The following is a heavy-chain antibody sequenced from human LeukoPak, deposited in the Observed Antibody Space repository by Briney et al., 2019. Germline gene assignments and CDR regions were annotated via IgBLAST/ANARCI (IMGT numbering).Heavy chain of an antibody. CDR1: GFTFSSYG. Sequence: GGSLRLSCAASGFTFSSYGMHWVRQAPGKGLEWVAVISYDGSNKYYADSVKGRFTISGDNSKNTLYLQMSSLRGEDTAVYYCAKGGDSSGYYYDYWGQGTLVTVSS. V-gene: IGHV3-30*18. CDR3: AKGGDSSGYYYDY. CDR2: ISYDGSNK. J-gene: IGHJ4*02. D-gene: IGHD3-22*01.